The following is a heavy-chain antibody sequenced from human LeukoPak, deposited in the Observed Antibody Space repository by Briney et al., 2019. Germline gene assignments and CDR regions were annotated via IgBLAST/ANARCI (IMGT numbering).Heavy chain of an antibody. Sequence: GGSLRLSCAASGFTFSSYGMHWVRQAPGKGLEWVAVIWYDGSNKYYADSVKGRFTISRDNSKNTLYLQMNSLRAEDTAVYYCAREVDDSSGYEPDYWGQGTLVTVSS. CDR2: IWYDGSNK. CDR1: GFTFSSYG. V-gene: IGHV3-33*01. J-gene: IGHJ4*02. CDR3: AREVDDSSGYEPDY. D-gene: IGHD3-22*01.